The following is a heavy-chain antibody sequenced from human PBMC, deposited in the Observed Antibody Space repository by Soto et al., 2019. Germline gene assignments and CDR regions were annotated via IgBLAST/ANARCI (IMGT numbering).Heavy chain of an antibody. J-gene: IGHJ4*02. D-gene: IGHD3-9*01. CDR1: GGSISSSSYY. CDR3: ASRKVYDILTGYSH. CDR2: IYYSGST. Sequence: SETLSLTCTVSGGSISSSSYYWGWIRQPPGKGLEWIGSIYYSGSTYYNPSLKSRVTISVDTSKNQFSLKLSSVTAADTAVYYCASRKVYDILTGYSHWGQGTLVTVSS. V-gene: IGHV4-39*01.